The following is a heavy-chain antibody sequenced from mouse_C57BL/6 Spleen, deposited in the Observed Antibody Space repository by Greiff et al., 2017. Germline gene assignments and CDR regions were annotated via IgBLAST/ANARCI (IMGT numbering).Heavy chain of an antibody. J-gene: IGHJ1*03. CDR2: ISSGGSYT. CDR1: GFTFSSYG. D-gene: IGHD1-1*01. V-gene: IGHV5-6*01. CDR3: ARPTNYYGISYWYFDL. Sequence: EVKLVESGGDLVKPGGSLKLSCAASGFTFSSYGMSWVRQTQDKRLEWVATISSGGSYTYYPDSVKGRFTISRDNAKNTLYLQMSSLKSEDTAMYYCARPTNYYGISYWYFDLWCTVTTVIVSS.